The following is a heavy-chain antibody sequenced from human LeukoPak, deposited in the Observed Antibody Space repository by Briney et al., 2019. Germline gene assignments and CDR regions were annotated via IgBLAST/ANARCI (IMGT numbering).Heavy chain of an antibody. CDR2: INHSGST. Sequence: PSETLSLTCAVYGGSSSGYYWSWIRQPPGKGLEWIGEINHSGSTNYNPSLKSRVTISVDTSKNQFSLKLSSVTAADTAVYYCAGTHSGTVTIRRGSGNYYYYMDVWGKGTTVTVSS. V-gene: IGHV4-34*01. CDR1: GGSSSGYY. J-gene: IGHJ6*03. CDR3: AGTHSGTVTIRRGSGNYYYYMDV. D-gene: IGHD4-11*01.